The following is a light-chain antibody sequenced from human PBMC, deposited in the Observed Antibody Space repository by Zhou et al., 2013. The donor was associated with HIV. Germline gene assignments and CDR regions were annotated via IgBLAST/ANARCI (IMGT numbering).Light chain of an antibody. CDR3: MQGTKWPPSFT. V-gene: IGKV2-40*01. CDR1: RTLLPSYDGEVY. CDR2: SVS. Sequence: DIVLTQTPLSLPVTPGESASISCKSSRTLLPSYDGEVYLDWYVQKPGQTPQLLMYSVSRRASGVPDRFSGSGSGTDFTLKISRVEAEDVGVYYCMQGTKWPPSFTFGPGTKVHIK. J-gene: IGKJ3*01.